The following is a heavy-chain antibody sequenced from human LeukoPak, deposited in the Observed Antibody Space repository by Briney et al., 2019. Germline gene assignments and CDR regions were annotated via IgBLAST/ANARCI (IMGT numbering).Heavy chain of an antibody. CDR2: IYHSGST. J-gene: IGHJ2*01. V-gene: IGHV4-4*02. CDR1: GGSISSNYW. CDR3: ARLMTDWYFDL. Sequence: SETLSLTCAVSGGSISSNYWWSWVRQPPGKGMEWIGEIYHSGSTNYNPSLKSRVTISVDKSKNQFSLNLSSVTAADTAVYYCARLMTDWYFDLWGRGTLVIVSS.